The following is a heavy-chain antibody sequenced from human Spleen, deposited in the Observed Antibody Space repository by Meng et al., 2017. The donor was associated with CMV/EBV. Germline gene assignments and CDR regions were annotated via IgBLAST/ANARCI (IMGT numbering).Heavy chain of an antibody. J-gene: IGHJ4*02. CDR1: GFTFNSYE. D-gene: IGHD6-13*01. CDR2: ISSSSSTI. V-gene: IGHV3-48*03. Sequence: GESLKISCAASGFTFNSYEMNWVRQAPGKGLEWVSYISSSSSTIYYADSVKGRFTISRDNAKNSLYLQMNSLRAEDTAVYYCARGTRAAAGDYWGQGTLVTVSS. CDR3: ARGTRAAAGDY.